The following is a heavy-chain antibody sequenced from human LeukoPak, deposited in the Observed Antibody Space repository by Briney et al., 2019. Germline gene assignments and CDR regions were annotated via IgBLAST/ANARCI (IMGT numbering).Heavy chain of an antibody. CDR2: IYTSGST. CDR1: GGSISSGGYY. V-gene: IGHV4-61*02. Sequence: TLSLTCTVSGGSISSGGYYWSWIRQPAGKGLEWIGRIYTSGSTNYNPSLKSRVTMSVDTSKNQFSLKLSSVTAADTAVYYCSRDLSASPYYYYYMDVWGKGTTVTVSS. J-gene: IGHJ6*03. CDR3: SRDLSASPYYYYYMDV. D-gene: IGHD2-2*01.